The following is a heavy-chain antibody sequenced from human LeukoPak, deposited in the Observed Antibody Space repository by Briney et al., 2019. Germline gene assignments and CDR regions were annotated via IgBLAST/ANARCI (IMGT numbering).Heavy chain of an antibody. Sequence: GGSLRLSCAASGFTFSSYSMNWVRQAPGKGLEWVSSISSSSSYIYYADSVKGRFTISRDNAKNSLYLQMNSLRAEDTAVYYCARVRWSNYYDSSGSDYWGQGTLVTVSS. V-gene: IGHV3-21*01. CDR3: ARVRWSNYYDSSGSDY. CDR2: ISSSSSYI. CDR1: GFTFSSYS. J-gene: IGHJ4*02. D-gene: IGHD3-22*01.